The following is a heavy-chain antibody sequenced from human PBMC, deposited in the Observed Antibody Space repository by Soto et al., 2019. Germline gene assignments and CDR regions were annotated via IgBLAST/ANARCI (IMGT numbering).Heavy chain of an antibody. CDR2: IKSKTDGGTT. D-gene: IGHD3-3*01. CDR3: TTALNYDFWSGLGYYFDY. Sequence: GGSLRLSCAASGFTFRNAWVNWVRQAPGKGLEWVGRIKSKTDGGTTDYAAPVKGRFTISRDDSRNTMYLQMHSLKTEDTAVYYCTTALNYDFWSGLGYYFDYWGQGTLVTVSS. J-gene: IGHJ4*02. CDR1: GFTFRNAW. V-gene: IGHV3-15*07.